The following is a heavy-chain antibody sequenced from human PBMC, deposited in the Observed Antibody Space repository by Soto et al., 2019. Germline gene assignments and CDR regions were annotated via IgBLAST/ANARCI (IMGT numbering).Heavy chain of an antibody. CDR3: AKGSTTDGYFLEY. V-gene: IGHV3-23*01. CDR2: IISGSGAIT. CDR1: GFTFNMYA. Sequence: EVQLLESGGGLVQPGGSLRVSCATSGFTFNMYAMTWVRQAPGKGLEWVSSIISGSGAITWYADSVKGRFTISSDNSEHTLYLQMNSLGAADTAVYYCAKGSTTDGYFLEYWGQGTLVTVSP. J-gene: IGHJ4*02. D-gene: IGHD2-2*01.